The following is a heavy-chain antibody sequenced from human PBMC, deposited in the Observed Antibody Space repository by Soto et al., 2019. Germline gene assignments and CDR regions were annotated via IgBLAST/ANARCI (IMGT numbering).Heavy chain of an antibody. CDR3: ARVYGGYLDY. J-gene: IGHJ4*02. D-gene: IGHD2-15*01. CDR1: GGSISSYY. V-gene: IGHV4-59*01. CDR2: IYYSGST. Sequence: SETLSLTCTVSGGSISSYYWSWIRQPPGKGLEWIGYIYYSGSTNYNPSLKSRVAISVDTSKNQFSLKLSSVTAADTAVYYCARVYGGYLDYWGQGTLVTVSS.